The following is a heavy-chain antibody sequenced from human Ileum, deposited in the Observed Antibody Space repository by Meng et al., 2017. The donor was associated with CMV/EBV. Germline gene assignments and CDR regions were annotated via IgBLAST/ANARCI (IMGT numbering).Heavy chain of an antibody. D-gene: IGHD2-21*01. CDR2: IDVSGGST. Sequence: GESLKISCVVSGFTLSNYEMIWVRQAPGKGLEWVSYIDVSGGSTEYGDSVKGRFTMSRDTARNSVDLQMNSLRDEDTAIYYCVRDARVAYSGGAGYGMDVWGQGTTVTVSS. J-gene: IGHJ6*02. CDR3: VRDARVAYSGGAGYGMDV. CDR1: GFTLSNYE. V-gene: IGHV3-48*03.